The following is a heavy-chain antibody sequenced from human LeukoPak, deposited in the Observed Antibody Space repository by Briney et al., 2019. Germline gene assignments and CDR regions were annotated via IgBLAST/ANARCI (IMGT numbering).Heavy chain of an antibody. D-gene: IGHD6-13*01. Sequence: SETLSLTCAVSGGSISSGGYYWSWIRQPPGKGLEWIGYIYYSGSTNYNSSLKSRVTISVDTSKNQFSLKLSSVTAADTAVYYCARGYSSRPFYYMDVWGKGTTVTVSS. CDR1: GGSISSGGYY. CDR2: IYYSGST. CDR3: ARGYSSRPFYYMDV. J-gene: IGHJ6*03. V-gene: IGHV4-61*08.